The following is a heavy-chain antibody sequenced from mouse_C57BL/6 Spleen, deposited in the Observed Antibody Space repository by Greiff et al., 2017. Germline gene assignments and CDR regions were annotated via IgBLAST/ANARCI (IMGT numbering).Heavy chain of an antibody. D-gene: IGHD4-1*01. Sequence: VKLVESGPELVKPGASVKISCKASGYAFSSSWMNWVKQRPGKGLEWIGRIYPGDGDTNYNGKFKGKATLTADKSSSTAYMQLSSLTSEDSAVYFCARYWDPYWYFDDWGTGTTVTVSS. CDR1: GYAFSSSW. CDR3: ARYWDPYWYFDD. CDR2: IYPGDGDT. V-gene: IGHV1-82*01. J-gene: IGHJ1*03.